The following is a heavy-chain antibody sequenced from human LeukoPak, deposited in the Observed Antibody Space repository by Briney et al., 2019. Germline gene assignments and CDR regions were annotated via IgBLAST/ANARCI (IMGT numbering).Heavy chain of an antibody. CDR2: ISGSGGST. CDR1: GFTFSSYA. D-gene: IGHD6-19*01. J-gene: IGHJ4*02. Sequence: GGSLRLSCAASGFTFSSYAMSWVRQAPGKGLEWVSAISGSGGSTYYADSVKGRFTISRDNSKNTLYLQMNSLRAEDTAVYYRANGRAVAAQFDYWGQGTLVTVSS. CDR3: ANGRAVAAQFDY. V-gene: IGHV3-23*01.